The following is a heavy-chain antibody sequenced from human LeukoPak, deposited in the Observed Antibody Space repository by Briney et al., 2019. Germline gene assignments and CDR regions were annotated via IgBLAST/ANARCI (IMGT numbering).Heavy chain of an antibody. CDR2: IRTKPYGGTP. D-gene: IGHD2-2*01. J-gene: IGHJ4*02. Sequence: GGSLRLSCTASGFTFSNYNMNWVRQAPGKGLEWVGFIRTKPYGGTPEYAASVAGRFTISRDDSKGIAYLQMNSLKIEDTAVYFCTRGRIGYCSGTSCYLNSWGQGTLVTVSS. V-gene: IGHV3-49*04. CDR3: TRGRIGYCSGTSCYLNS. CDR1: GFTFSNYN.